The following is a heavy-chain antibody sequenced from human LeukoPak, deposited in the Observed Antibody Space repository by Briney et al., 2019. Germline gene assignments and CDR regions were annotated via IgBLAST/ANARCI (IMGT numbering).Heavy chain of an antibody. V-gene: IGHV5-51*01. D-gene: IGHD2-15*01. CDR2: IYPGDTDT. Sequence: GESLKISCKGFGYSFTSYWIGWVRQMPGKGLEWMGIIYPGDTDTRYSPSFQGQVTISADKSISTAYLQWSSLKASDTAIYYCARRDSETKDLDYWGQGTLVTVSS. CDR3: ARRDSETKDLDY. J-gene: IGHJ4*02. CDR1: GYSFTSYW.